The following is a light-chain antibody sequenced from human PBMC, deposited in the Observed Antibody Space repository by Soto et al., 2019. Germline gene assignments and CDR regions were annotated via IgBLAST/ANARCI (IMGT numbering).Light chain of an antibody. CDR1: QSVSFF. J-gene: IGKJ3*01. CDR2: DAS. V-gene: IGKV3-11*01. CDR3: QHRSNWPLT. Sequence: EIVLTQSPATLSLSPGERATLSCRASQSVSFFLAWYQQKPGQPPRLLIYDASNRATGVPARFSGSGSGTDFTLTISSLEPEDFAVYYCQHRSNWPLTFGPGTKVDIK.